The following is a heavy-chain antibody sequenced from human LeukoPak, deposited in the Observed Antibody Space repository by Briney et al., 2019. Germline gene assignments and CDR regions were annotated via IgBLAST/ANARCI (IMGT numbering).Heavy chain of an antibody. CDR2: INSDGSST. V-gene: IGHV3-74*01. D-gene: IGHD3-16*02. CDR1: GFTFSSYW. Sequence: GGSLRLSCAASGFTFSSYWMHWVRQAPGKGLVWVSRINSDGSSTSYADSVKGRFTISRDNAKNTLYLQMNSLRAEDTAVYYCATGEGYDYVWGSYRPLFDYWGQGTLVTVSS. CDR3: ATGEGYDYVWGSYRPLFDY. J-gene: IGHJ4*02.